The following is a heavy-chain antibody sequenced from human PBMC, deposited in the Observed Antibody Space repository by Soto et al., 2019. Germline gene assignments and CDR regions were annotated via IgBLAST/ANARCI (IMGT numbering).Heavy chain of an antibody. Sequence: PGGSLRLSCAASGFTFSSYSMNWVRQAPGKGLEWVSYISSSSSTIYYADSVKGRFTISRDNAKNSLYLQMNSLRAEDTAVYYCASDTPTMVRGATEDWGQGTLVTVSS. D-gene: IGHD3-10*01. CDR1: GFTFSSYS. J-gene: IGHJ1*01. V-gene: IGHV3-48*01. CDR2: ISSSSSTI. CDR3: ASDTPTMVRGATED.